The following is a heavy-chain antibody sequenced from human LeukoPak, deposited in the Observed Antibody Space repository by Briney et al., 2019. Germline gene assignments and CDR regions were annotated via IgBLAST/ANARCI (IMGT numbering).Heavy chain of an antibody. CDR2: INPNSGGT. CDR3: ASSVVAATSEGY. Sequence: ASVKVSCRASGYTFTGYYMHWVRQAPGQGLEWMGWINPNSGGTNYAQKFQGRVTMTRDTSISTAYMELSRLRSDDTAVYYCASSVVAATSEGYWGQGTLVTVSS. V-gene: IGHV1-2*02. J-gene: IGHJ4*02. D-gene: IGHD2-15*01. CDR1: GYTFTGYY.